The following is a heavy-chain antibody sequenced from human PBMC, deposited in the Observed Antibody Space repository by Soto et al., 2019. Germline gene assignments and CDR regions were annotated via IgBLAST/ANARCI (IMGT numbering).Heavy chain of an antibody. CDR3: ARESITIFGVVNPYMDV. D-gene: IGHD3-3*01. J-gene: IGHJ6*02. CDR1: GFTVSSNY. V-gene: IGHV3-53*01. CDR2: IYSGGST. Sequence: VGSLRLACAASGFTVSSNYMSWVRQAPGKGLEWVSVIYSGGSTYYADSVKGRFTISRDNSKNTLYLQMNSLRAEDTAVYYCARESITIFGVVNPYMDVWGQGTTVTVSS.